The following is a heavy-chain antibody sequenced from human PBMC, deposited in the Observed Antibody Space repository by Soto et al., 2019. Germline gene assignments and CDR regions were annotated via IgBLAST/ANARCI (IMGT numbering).Heavy chain of an antibody. CDR3: TTDNYYDSSGYYYYFDY. CDR2: IKSKTDGGTT. CDR1: GFTFSNAW. J-gene: IGHJ4*02. V-gene: IGHV3-15*01. D-gene: IGHD3-22*01. Sequence: GSLRLSCAASGFTFSNAWMSWVRQAPGKGLEWVGRIKSKTDGGTTDYAAPVKGRFTISRDDSKNTLYLQMNSLKTEDTAVYYCTTDNYYDSSGYYYYFDYWGQGTLVTVSS.